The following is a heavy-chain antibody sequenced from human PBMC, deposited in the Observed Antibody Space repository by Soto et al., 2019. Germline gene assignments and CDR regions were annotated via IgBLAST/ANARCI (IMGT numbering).Heavy chain of an antibody. CDR2: VFYSGSS. J-gene: IGHJ4*02. CDR1: GGSISRYY. CDR3: ARGRNDLLTGHYYFDY. Sequence: LSLTCTVSGGSISRYYWSWIRQSPGEGLEWIGYVFYSGSSNYNPSLKSRVTISVDTSKNQFSLKLRSVTAADTSVYYCARGRNDLLTGHYYFDYWGQGTLVTVSS. D-gene: IGHD3-9*01. V-gene: IGHV4-59*01.